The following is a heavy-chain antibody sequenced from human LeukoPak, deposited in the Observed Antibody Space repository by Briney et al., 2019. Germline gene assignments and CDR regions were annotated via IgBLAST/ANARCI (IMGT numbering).Heavy chain of an antibody. D-gene: IGHD3-22*01. Sequence: GGSLRLSCAASGFTFDDYAMHWVRQAPGKGLEWVSGISWNSGSIGYADSVKGRFTISRDNAKNSLYLQMNSLRAEDMALYYCAKGHTYYYDSSGYSRDAFDIWGQGTVVTVSS. J-gene: IGHJ3*02. CDR3: AKGHTYYYDSSGYSRDAFDI. V-gene: IGHV3-9*03. CDR1: GFTFDDYA. CDR2: ISWNSGSI.